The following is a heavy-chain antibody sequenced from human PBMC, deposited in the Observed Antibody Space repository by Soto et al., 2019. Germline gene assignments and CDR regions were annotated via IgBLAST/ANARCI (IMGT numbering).Heavy chain of an antibody. V-gene: IGHV4-31*02. Sequence: QVRLQEWGPGLVKPSQTLSLKCSVSGGSITTGGRYWSWIRQLPGKGLEWIGDIYYSGNTYYNASLKSRFTMSVEAAKNQFSLKLSSVTAADTAVYYCAQALVFTGGDGFDIWGQGRLVTVSS. D-gene: IGHD1-1*01. CDR2: IYYSGNT. CDR3: AQALVFTGGDGFDI. J-gene: IGHJ3*02. CDR1: GGSITTGGRY.